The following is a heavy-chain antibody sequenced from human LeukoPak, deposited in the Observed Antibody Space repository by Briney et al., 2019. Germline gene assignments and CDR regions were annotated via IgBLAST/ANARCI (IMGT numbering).Heavy chain of an antibody. CDR2: INHSGST. D-gene: IGHD6-13*01. J-gene: IGHJ5*02. V-gene: IGHV4-34*01. Sequence: SETLSLTCAVYGGSFSGYYWSWIRQPPGKGLEWIGEINHSGSTNYNPSLKSRVTISVDTSKNQFSLKLTSVTAADTAVYYCARGYSSSWYFNWFDPWGQGTLVTVSS. CDR3: ARGYSSSWYFNWFDP. CDR1: GGSFSGYY.